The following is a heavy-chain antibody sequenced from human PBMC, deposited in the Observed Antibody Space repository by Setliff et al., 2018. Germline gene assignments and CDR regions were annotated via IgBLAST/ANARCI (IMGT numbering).Heavy chain of an antibody. CDR3: VRDPYGGSWFDS. J-gene: IGHJ5*01. D-gene: IGHD2-21*01. CDR2: IYFNGNT. Sequence: SETLSLTCNVSGGSISTSNYHWGWVRQPPGKGLEWIANIYFNGNTVKQPYLKSRVSISKDTSKNHFSQGLSSVIAADTATYYCVRDPYGGSWFDSWGQGALVPVSS. CDR1: GGSISTSNYH. V-gene: IGHV4-39*07.